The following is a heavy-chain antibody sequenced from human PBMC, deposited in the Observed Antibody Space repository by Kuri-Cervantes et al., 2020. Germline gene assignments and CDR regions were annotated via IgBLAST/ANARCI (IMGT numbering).Heavy chain of an antibody. J-gene: IGHJ4*02. V-gene: IGHV3-7*03. CDR1: GFTFSSYW. D-gene: IGHD3-22*01. CDR2: IKQDGSEK. Sequence: GGSLRLSCAASGFTFSSYWMSWVRQAPGKGLEWVANIKQDGSEKYYVDSVKGRFTISRDNAKNSLYLQMNSLGAEDTALYYCAKDIGGYYDSSGYGGYFDYWGQGTLVTVSS. CDR3: AKDIGGYYDSSGYGGYFDY.